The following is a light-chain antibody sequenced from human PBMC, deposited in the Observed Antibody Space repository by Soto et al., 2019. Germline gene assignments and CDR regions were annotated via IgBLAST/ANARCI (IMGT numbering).Light chain of an antibody. V-gene: IGLV2-14*01. CDR3: RSYTSSSSYV. CDR1: SSDVGGYNY. CDR2: HVS. Sequence: QSVLTQPASVSGSPGQSITISCTGSSSDVGGYNYVSWYQQHPGKAPKLMIYHVSNRPSGISNRFSGSKSGNTASLTISGLQAEDEADYYCRSYTSSSSYVFGTGTKVTVL. J-gene: IGLJ1*01.